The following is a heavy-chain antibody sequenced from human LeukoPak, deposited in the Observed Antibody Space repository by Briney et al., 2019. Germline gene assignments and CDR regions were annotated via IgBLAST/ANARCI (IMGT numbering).Heavy chain of an antibody. Sequence: GGSLRLSCAASEFTFSSYAISWVRQAPGKGLERVSTISGSGGSTYYADSVKGRFTISRDNSKNTLYLQMNSLRAEDTAVYYCARTRGGLWTGAFDIWGQGTMVTVSS. CDR3: ARTRGGLWTGAFDI. V-gene: IGHV3-23*01. CDR1: EFTFSSYA. CDR2: ISGSGGST. J-gene: IGHJ3*02. D-gene: IGHD2-21*01.